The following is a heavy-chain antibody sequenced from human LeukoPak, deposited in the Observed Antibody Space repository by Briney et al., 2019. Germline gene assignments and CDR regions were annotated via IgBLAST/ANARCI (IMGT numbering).Heavy chain of an antibody. CDR1: GGSISSGGYY. CDR3: ARGDGTVDVFDY. J-gene: IGHJ4*02. V-gene: IGHV4-31*02. CDR2: IYYSGST. Sequence: SETLRLTCTASGGSISSGGYYWSCIRQHPGKGLEWIGYIYYSGSTYYNPSLKSRVTISVDTSKNQFSLKLSSVTAADTAVYYCARGDGTVDVFDYWGQGTLVTVSS. D-gene: IGHD1/OR15-1a*01.